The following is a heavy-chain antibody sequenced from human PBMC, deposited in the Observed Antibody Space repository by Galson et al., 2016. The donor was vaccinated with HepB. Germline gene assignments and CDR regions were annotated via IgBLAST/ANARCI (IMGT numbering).Heavy chain of an antibody. CDR2: VHNSGTT. CDR3: AKDLLVVVVATPLYYYGVDV. Sequence: ETLSLTCSVSGDSFSSTDSSWAWIRQPPGKGLEWIGTVHNSGTTYYNPSLRGRVTMSIDTSKDQFSLILSSVTAADTAIYYCAKDLLVVVVATPLYYYGVDVWGQGTTVTVSS. D-gene: IGHD2-15*01. CDR1: GDSFSSTDSS. V-gene: IGHV4-39*07. J-gene: IGHJ6*02.